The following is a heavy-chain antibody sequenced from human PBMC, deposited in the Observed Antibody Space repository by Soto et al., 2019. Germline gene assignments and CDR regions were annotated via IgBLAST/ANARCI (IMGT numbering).Heavy chain of an antibody. D-gene: IGHD2-15*01. CDR3: ARDIVVVVAADYYYYYGMDV. Sequence: GGSLRLSCAASGFTFSSYAMHWVRQAPGKGLEWVAVISYDGSNKYYADSVKGRFTISRDNSKNTLYLQMNSLRAEDTAVYYCARDIVVVVAADYYYYYGMDVWSQGTTVTVSS. J-gene: IGHJ6*02. CDR1: GFTFSSYA. V-gene: IGHV3-30-3*01. CDR2: ISYDGSNK.